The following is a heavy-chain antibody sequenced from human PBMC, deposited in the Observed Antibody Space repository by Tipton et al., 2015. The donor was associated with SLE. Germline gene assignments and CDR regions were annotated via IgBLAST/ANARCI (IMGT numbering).Heavy chain of an antibody. CDR3: AKEGLYCADSVCYENYLDP. Sequence: GSLRLSCVASGFTFSNYDMSWVRQAPGKGLEWVSAISGTGDGTYYADSVRGRLSISRDNSKSTLYLHLNSLRAEDTAVYYCAKEGLYCADSVCYENYLDPWGQGTLVTVSS. J-gene: IGHJ5*02. D-gene: IGHD2-8*02. CDR1: GFTFSNYD. CDR2: ISGTGDGT. V-gene: IGHV3-23*01.